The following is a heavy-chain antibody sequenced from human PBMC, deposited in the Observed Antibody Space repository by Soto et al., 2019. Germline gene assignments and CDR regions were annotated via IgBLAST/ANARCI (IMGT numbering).Heavy chain of an antibody. CDR3: TTGLTYYYDTSGHYWAGAMDV. J-gene: IGHJ6*02. D-gene: IGHD3-22*01. CDR1: GVTFSNVW. Sequence: EVQLVESGGGLVKPGGSLRLSCTASGVTFSNVWMNWVRQAPGKGLEWVGRIKSKSDDETTDYAAPVKGRFNISREDSKNTLYLQMNSLKTEDTAVYYCTTGLTYYYDTSGHYWAGAMDVWGQGITVTLSS. CDR2: IKSKSDDETT. V-gene: IGHV3-15*01.